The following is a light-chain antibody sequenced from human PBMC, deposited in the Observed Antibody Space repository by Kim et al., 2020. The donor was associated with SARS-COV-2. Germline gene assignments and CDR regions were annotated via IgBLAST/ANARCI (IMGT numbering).Light chain of an antibody. V-gene: IGLV3-1*01. CDR1: KLGDKY. Sequence: VSPGPTASITCSGDKLGDKYACWYQQKPGQSPVLVIYQDSKRPSGIPERFSGSNSGNTATLTISGTQAMDEADYYCQAWDGSTVVFGGGTQLTVL. J-gene: IGLJ2*01. CDR3: QAWDGSTVV. CDR2: QDS.